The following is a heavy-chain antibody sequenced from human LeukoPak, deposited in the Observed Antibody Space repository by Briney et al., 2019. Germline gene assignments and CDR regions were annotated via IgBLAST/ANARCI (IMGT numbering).Heavy chain of an antibody. V-gene: IGHV3-74*01. CDR2: INSDDSST. CDR1: GFTFSNYW. CDR3: ARDPHGYWWFDP. D-gene: IGHD5-18*01. Sequence: PGGSLRLSCAASGFTFSNYWMHWVRQAPGKGLVGVSCINSDDSSTSYADSVKGRFTISRDNAKNTLYLQMNSLRAEDTAVYYCARDPHGYWWFDPWGQGTLVTVSS. J-gene: IGHJ5*02.